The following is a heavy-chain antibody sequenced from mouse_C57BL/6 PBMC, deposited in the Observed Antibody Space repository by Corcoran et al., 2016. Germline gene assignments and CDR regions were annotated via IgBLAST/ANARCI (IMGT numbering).Heavy chain of an antibody. CDR3: ARSYDGYYIYAMDY. CDR1: GYTFTDYY. Sequence: QVQLQQSGPELVKPGASVKISCKASGYTFTDYYINWVKQRPGQGLEWIGWIYPGSGNTKYNEKFKGKVTLTADTSSSTAYMQLSSLTSEDSAVYYCARSYDGYYIYAMDYWGQGTSVTVSS. D-gene: IGHD2-3*01. CDR2: IYPGSGNT. V-gene: IGHV1-66*01. J-gene: IGHJ4*01.